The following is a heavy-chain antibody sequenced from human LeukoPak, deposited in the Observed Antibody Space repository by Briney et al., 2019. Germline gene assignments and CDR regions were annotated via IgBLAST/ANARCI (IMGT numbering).Heavy chain of an antibody. CDR3: TTSSGYLNY. CDR1: GFTFNIYS. Sequence: GGSLRLSCVASGFTFNIYSMNWVRQATAKGLEWVSYMTGTSDIIKYADSVKGRFTVSRDNAKNSLYLQMNSLRAEDTAVYYCTTSSGYLNYWGQGTLVTVSS. V-gene: IGHV3-48*01. D-gene: IGHD3-22*01. CDR2: MTGTSDII. J-gene: IGHJ4*02.